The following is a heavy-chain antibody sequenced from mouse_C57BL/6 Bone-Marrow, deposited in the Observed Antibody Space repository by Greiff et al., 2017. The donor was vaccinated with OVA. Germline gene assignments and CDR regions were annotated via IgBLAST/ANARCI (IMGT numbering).Heavy chain of an antibody. D-gene: IGHD1-1*01. J-gene: IGHJ4*01. CDR2: ISSGGSYT. Sequence: EVKLMESGGDLVKPGGSLKLSCAASGFTFSSYGMSWVRQTPDKRLEWVATISSGGSYTYYPDSVKGRFTISRDNAKNTLYLQMSSLKSEDTAMYYCARRYYYGSSYAMDDWGQGTSVTVSS. V-gene: IGHV5-6*02. CDR3: ARRYYYGSSYAMDD. CDR1: GFTFSSYG.